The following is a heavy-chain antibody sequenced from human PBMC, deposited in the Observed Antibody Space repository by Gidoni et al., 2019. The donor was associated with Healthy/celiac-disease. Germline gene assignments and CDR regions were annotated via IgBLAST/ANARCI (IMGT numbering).Heavy chain of an antibody. D-gene: IGHD3-3*01. CDR2: ISGSGGSK. V-gene: IGHV3-23*01. Sequence: VQLLESGGGLVQPGGSLRLPCAAPGFPLSGPALSWVRQAPGKGLEWVSAISGSGGSKYYADSVKGRFTISRDNSKNTLYLQMNSLRAEDTAVYYCANLESGYPKQEDYYGMDVWGQGTTVTVSS. CDR3: ANLESGYPKQEDYYGMDV. CDR1: GFPLSGPA. J-gene: IGHJ6*02.